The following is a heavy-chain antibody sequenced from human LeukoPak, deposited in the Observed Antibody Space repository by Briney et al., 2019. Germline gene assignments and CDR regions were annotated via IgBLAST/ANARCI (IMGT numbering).Heavy chain of an antibody. CDR2: ISSSSNYI. CDR1: GFTFGDYA. Sequence: PGGSLRLSCTASGFTFGDYAMSWVRQAPGKGLEWVSSISSSSNYIDYAASVKGRFTISRDNAKNILYLQMNSLRAEDTAVYYCAKQMAVDYFDYWGQGTLVTVSS. CDR3: AKQMAVDYFDY. V-gene: IGHV3-21*06. J-gene: IGHJ4*02. D-gene: IGHD5-24*01.